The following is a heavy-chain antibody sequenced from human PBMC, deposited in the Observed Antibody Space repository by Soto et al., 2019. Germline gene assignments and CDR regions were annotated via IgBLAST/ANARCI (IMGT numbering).Heavy chain of an antibody. Sequence: DLMESGGGVVQPGKSLRLSCTASGFTFTKFAMHWVRRAPGKGLEWVALISYDGSEKYYADSVKGRFSISRDNSRNTLYLQMNSLRGEDTAVYYCARDRDEILTGYHDYWGQGTEVTVST. CDR1: GFTFTKFA. V-gene: IGHV3-30-3*01. D-gene: IGHD3-9*01. CDR2: ISYDGSEK. CDR3: ARDRDEILTGYHDY. J-gene: IGHJ4*02.